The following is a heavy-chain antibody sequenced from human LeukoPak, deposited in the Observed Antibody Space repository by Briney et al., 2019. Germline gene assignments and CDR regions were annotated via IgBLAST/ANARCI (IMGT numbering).Heavy chain of an antibody. D-gene: IGHD4-23*01. J-gene: IGHJ4*02. V-gene: IGHV4-59*08. CDR1: GGSITSYY. CDR2: IYYSGST. Sequence: SETLSLTCTVSGGSITSYYWSWIRQPPGKGLEWIGYIYYSGSTNYNPSLKSRVTVSAATSKSQSSLRLTSVTAADTAVYYCARHADYGGYLDYWGQGTLVTVSS. CDR3: ARHADYGGYLDY.